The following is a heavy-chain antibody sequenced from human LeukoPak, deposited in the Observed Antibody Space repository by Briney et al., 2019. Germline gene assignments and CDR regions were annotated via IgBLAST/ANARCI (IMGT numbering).Heavy chain of an antibody. CDR1: GFTFSSYA. CDR3: ATSQKDDFWSWFDP. V-gene: IGHV3-23*01. Sequence: GGSLRLSCAASGFTFSSYAMSWVCQAPGKGLEWVSAISGSGGTYYADSVKGRFTISRGNSKNTLYLQMNSLRAEDTAVYYCATSQKDDFWSWFDPWGQGTLVTVSS. J-gene: IGHJ5*02. D-gene: IGHD3-3*01. CDR2: ISGSGGT.